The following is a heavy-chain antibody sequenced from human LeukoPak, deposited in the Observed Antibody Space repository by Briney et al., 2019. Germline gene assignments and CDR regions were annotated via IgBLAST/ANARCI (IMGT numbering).Heavy chain of an antibody. Sequence: GGSLRLXCAASGFTFSSYWMSWVRQAPGKGLEWVANIKQDGSEKYYVDSLKGRFTISRDNAKNSLYLQMDSLRVEDTALYYCARGIRFLEWLSGFDYWGQGTLVTVSS. D-gene: IGHD3-3*01. CDR1: GFTFSSYW. V-gene: IGHV3-7*03. CDR2: IKQDGSEK. CDR3: ARGIRFLEWLSGFDY. J-gene: IGHJ4*02.